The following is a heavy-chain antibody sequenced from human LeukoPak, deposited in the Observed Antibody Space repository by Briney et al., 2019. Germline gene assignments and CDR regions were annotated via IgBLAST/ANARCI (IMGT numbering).Heavy chain of an antibody. D-gene: IGHD3-10*01. V-gene: IGHV1-8*01. CDR2: MNPNSGNT. Sequence: ASVKVSCKASGYTFTSYDINWVRQATGQGLEWMGWMNPNSGNTGYAQKFHGRVTITRNTSISTAYMEVSGLRSEDKAVYYCATDHLGSSSGSLYYFDYWGQGTLVTVSS. CDR3: ATDHLGSSSGSLYYFDY. J-gene: IGHJ4*02. CDR1: GYTFTSYD.